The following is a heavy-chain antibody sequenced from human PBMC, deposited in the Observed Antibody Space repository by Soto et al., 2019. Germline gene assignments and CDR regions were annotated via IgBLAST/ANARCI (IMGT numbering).Heavy chain of an antibody. Sequence: PGGAPGLSFAKSGFSFKSYGMARGPPAPNQGLEWVAVIWYDGSNKYYADSVKGRFTISRDNSKNTLYLQMNSLRAEDTAVYYCAKGSLVGATIPSSFDYWGQGTLVTVSS. J-gene: IGHJ4*02. CDR3: AKGSLVGATIPSSFDY. CDR2: IWYDGSNK. D-gene: IGHD1-26*01. CDR1: GFSFKSYG. V-gene: IGHV3-30*02.